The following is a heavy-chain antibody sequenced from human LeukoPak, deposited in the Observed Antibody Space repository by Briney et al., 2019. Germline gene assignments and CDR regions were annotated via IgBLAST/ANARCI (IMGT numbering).Heavy chain of an antibody. CDR1: GYTXTDYY. CDR2: FNPSSGGT. Sequence: ASVKVSCKASGYTXTDYYIHRVRQAPGQGLEWMGWFNPSSGGTNYAQKFQGRLTMTRDTSISTAYIELSSLRSDDTAVYYCARGNYASGGFWGQGTLVTVSS. V-gene: IGHV1-2*02. D-gene: IGHD3-16*01. CDR3: ARGNYASGGF. J-gene: IGHJ4*02.